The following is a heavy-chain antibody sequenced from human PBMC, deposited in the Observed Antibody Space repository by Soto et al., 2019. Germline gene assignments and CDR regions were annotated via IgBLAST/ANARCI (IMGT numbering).Heavy chain of an antibody. CDR1: GFTFSSYS. D-gene: IGHD6-6*01. CDR2: ISSSSSTI. CDR3: ARVGEAPYSSSFFY. Sequence: GGSLRLSCAASGFTFSSYSMNWVRQAPGKGLEWVSYISSSSSTIYYADSVKGRFTISRDNAKNSLYLQMNSLRAEDTAVYYCARVGEAPYSSSFFYWGQGTLVTVSS. V-gene: IGHV3-48*01. J-gene: IGHJ4*02.